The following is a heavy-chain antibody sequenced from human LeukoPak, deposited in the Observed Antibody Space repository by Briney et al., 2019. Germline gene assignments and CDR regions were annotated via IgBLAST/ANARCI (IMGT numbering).Heavy chain of an antibody. V-gene: IGHV4-34*01. CDR2: INHSGST. Sequence: PSETLSLTCAVYGGSFSGYYWSWIRQPPGKGLEWIGEINHSGSTNYNPSLKSRVTISVDTSKNQFSLKLSSVTAADTAVYYCARGVVVTATYNWFDPWGQGTLVTVSS. D-gene: IGHD2-21*02. CDR3: ARGVVVTATYNWFDP. CDR1: GGSFSGYY. J-gene: IGHJ5*02.